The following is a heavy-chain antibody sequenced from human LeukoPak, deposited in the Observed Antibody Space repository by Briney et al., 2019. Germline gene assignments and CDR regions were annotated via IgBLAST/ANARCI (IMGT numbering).Heavy chain of an antibody. J-gene: IGHJ5*02. CDR2: ISYDGSNK. CDR1: GFTFSSYA. CDR3: ARDREVWFGEPNSRTNWFDP. D-gene: IGHD3-10*01. Sequence: PGGSLRLSCAASGFTFSSYAMHWVRQAPGKGLEWVAVISYDGSNKYYADSVKGRLTISRDNSKNTLYLQMNSLRAEDTAVYYCARDREVWFGEPNSRTNWFDPWGQGALVTVSS. V-gene: IGHV3-30*01.